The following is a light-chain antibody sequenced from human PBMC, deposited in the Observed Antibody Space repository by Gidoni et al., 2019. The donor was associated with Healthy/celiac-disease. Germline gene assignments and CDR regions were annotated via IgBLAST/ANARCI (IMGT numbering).Light chain of an antibody. CDR3: QQYYSTPRT. Sequence: IVMTQSLYSLSFSLGDRATINCKSSQTVLYSSNNKIYLAWYQQKPGQPPKLLIYWASTRESGVPDRFRGSGSGTDFTLTISSLQAEDVAVYYCQQYYSTPRTFGQGTKVEIK. CDR1: QTVLYSSNNKIY. V-gene: IGKV4-1*01. J-gene: IGKJ1*01. CDR2: WAS.